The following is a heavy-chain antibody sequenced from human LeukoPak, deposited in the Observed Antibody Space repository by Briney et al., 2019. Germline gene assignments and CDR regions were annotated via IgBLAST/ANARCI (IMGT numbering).Heavy chain of an antibody. V-gene: IGHV3-15*01. D-gene: IGHD1-26*01. J-gene: IGHJ4*02. CDR1: TXXXXW. CDR3: TTLVGATIGCYFDY. Sequence: TXXXXWMSWVRQAPGKGLEWVGRIKSKTDGGTTDYAAPVKGRFTISRDDSKNTLYLQMNSLKTEDTAVYYCTTLVGATIGCYFDYWGQGTLVTVSS. CDR2: IKSKTDGGTT.